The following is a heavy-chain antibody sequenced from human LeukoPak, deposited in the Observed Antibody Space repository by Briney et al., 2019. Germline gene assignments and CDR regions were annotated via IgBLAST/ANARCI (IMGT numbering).Heavy chain of an antibody. J-gene: IGHJ5*02. Sequence: PSETLSLTCTVSGGSISSSSYYWGWIRQPPGKGLEWIGSIYYSGITYYNPSLQSRVTISVDTPKNQFSLKLSSVTAADTAVYYCTRRVSVTQPNWFDPWGQGTLVTVSS. CDR3: TRRVSVTQPNWFDP. V-gene: IGHV4-39*01. D-gene: IGHD4-17*01. CDR1: GGSISSSSYY. CDR2: IYYSGIT.